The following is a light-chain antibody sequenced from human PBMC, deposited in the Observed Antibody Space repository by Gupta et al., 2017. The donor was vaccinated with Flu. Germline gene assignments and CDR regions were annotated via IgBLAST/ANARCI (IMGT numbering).Light chain of an antibody. CDR3: QQVNSYPHT. Sequence: GDRVTITCRASQGISDYLAWYQQKPGKAPNLLIYVASTLQSGVPSRFNGSVSGTEFTLTISSLQPEDFATYYCQQVNSYPHTFGQGTKLEIK. V-gene: IGKV1-9*01. CDR2: VAS. CDR1: QGISDY. J-gene: IGKJ2*01.